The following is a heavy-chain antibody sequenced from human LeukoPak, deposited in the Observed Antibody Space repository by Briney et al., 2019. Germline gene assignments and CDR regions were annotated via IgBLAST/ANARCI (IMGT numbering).Heavy chain of an antibody. Sequence: GGSLCLSCAASGFALRSYWRTWLRQAPGKGPEWVANIKHDGSEKDYVDSVKGRFTISRDNARNSLYLQMSSLRAEDTAVYYYARLGRDYVNYFDYWGQGTLVTVSS. D-gene: IGHD4-17*01. CDR3: ARLGRDYVNYFDY. CDR1: GFALRSYW. V-gene: IGHV3-7*05. CDR2: IKHDGSEK. J-gene: IGHJ4*02.